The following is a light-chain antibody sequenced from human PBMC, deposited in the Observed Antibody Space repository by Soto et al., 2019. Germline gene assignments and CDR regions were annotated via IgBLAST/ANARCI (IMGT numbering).Light chain of an antibody. CDR3: QQYDNPNLTVT. J-gene: IGKJ4*01. V-gene: IGKV1-33*01. CDR2: DAS. CDR1: QDISNY. Sequence: DILMTQSPSSLSASVGDRVTITCQASQDISNYLNWYQQKPGKAPKLLIYDASNLETGVPSRFSGSGSGTDFTFTISSLQPEDIATYYCQQYDNPNLTVTFGGGTKVEIK.